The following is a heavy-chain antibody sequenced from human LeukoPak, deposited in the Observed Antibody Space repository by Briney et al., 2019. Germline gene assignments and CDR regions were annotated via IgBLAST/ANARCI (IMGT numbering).Heavy chain of an antibody. Sequence: ASVKVSCKASGYTFTGYYMQWVRQAPGQGLEWMGRINPNSGGTNYAQKFQGRVTMTRDTSISTAYMELSRLRSDDTAVHYCARSAGNSSAVGMDFDYWGQGTLVTVSS. CDR3: ARSAGNSSAVGMDFDY. V-gene: IGHV1-2*06. J-gene: IGHJ4*02. D-gene: IGHD6-25*01. CDR1: GYTFTGYY. CDR2: INPNSGGT.